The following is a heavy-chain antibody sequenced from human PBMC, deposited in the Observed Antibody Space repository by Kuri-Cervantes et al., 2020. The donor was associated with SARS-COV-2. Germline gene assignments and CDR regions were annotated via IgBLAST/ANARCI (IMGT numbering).Heavy chain of an antibody. CDR3: ARLTIFGVVTYFDY. Sequence: SETLSLTCTVSGGSISGYLWSWTRQPAGKGLEWIGRIYTSGYTIYNPSLESRVTMSLDTSKTQFFLELTSVTAADTAVYYCARLTIFGVVTYFDYWGPGTLVTVSS. CDR2: IYTSGYT. CDR1: GGSISGYL. V-gene: IGHV4-4*07. J-gene: IGHJ4*02. D-gene: IGHD3-3*01.